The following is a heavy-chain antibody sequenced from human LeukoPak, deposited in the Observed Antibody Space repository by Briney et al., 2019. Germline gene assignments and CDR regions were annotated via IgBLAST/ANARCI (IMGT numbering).Heavy chain of an antibody. CDR1: GGSFSGYY. Sequence: SETLSLTCAVYGGSFSGYYWSWIRQPPGKGLEWIGEINHSGITNYNPSLKSRVTISVDTSKNQFSLKLSSVTAADTAVYYCARLGGNTRIAAAGRGSDAFDIWGQGTMVTVSS. V-gene: IGHV4-34*01. CDR2: INHSGIT. CDR3: ARLGGNTRIAAAGRGSDAFDI. D-gene: IGHD6-13*01. J-gene: IGHJ3*02.